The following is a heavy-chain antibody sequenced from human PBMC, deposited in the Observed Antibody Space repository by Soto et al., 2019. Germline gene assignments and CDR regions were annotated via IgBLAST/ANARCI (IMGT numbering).Heavy chain of an antibody. J-gene: IGHJ2*01. V-gene: IGHV1-69*13. Sequence: GASVKVSCKASGGTFSNYPISWVRQAPGQGLEWMGGINPIFGTVNYAQKFQGRVTITADESTSTAYMELSSLRSEDTAVYYCARGNHRWLQLWYFDLWGRGTLVTV. CDR3: ARGNHRWLQLWYFDL. D-gene: IGHD5-12*01. CDR1: GGTFSNYP. CDR2: INPIFGTV.